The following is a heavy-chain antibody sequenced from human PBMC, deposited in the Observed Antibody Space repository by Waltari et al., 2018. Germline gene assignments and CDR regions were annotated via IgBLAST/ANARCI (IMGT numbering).Heavy chain of an antibody. CDR3: ARHGSGYSGSYKILNPFDY. CDR1: GGSISSSSHY. D-gene: IGHD1-26*01. J-gene: IGHJ4*02. Sequence: QLQPQESGPGLVKPSETLSLTCTVSGGSISSSSHYWGGLRQPPGTGLEWIGSIYYSGSTCYNPSLKSRVTISVDTSKNQFSLKLSSVTAADTAVYYGARHGSGYSGSYKILNPFDYWGQGTLFTVSS. CDR2: IYYSGST. V-gene: IGHV4-39*01.